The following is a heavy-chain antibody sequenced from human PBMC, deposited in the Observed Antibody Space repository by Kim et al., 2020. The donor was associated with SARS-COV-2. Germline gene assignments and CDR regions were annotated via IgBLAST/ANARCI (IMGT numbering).Heavy chain of an antibody. D-gene: IGHD3-10*01. J-gene: IGHJ4*02. Sequence: GGSLRLSCAASGVTFGMHWVRQAPGKGLEWVAVIWYDGSHKYYSDSVKGRFTISRDNSKNTLYLQMNSLRAEDTAVYYCAKDMNYFGSGSSSYFDQWGQGALGTVSS. CDR2: IWYDGSHK. V-gene: IGHV3-33*06. CDR3: AKDMNYFGSGSSSYFDQ. CDR1: GVTFG.